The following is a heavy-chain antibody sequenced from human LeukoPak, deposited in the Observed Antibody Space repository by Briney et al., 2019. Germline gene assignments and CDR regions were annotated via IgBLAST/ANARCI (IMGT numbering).Heavy chain of an antibody. CDR3: ARDADSSSWSMYYYYGMDG. D-gene: IGHD6-13*01. J-gene: IGHJ6*02. CDR1: GFTFSSYS. V-gene: IGHV3-21*01. CDR2: ISSSSSYI. Sequence: PGGSLRLSCAASGFTFSSYSMNWVRQAPGKGLEWVSSISSSSSYIYYADSVKGRFTISRDNAKNSLYLQMNSLRAEDTAVYYCARDADSSSWSMYYYYGMDGWGQGTTVTVSS.